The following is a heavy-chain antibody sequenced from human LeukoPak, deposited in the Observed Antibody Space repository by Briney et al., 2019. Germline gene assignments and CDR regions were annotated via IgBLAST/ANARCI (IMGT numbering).Heavy chain of an antibody. Sequence: GGSLRLSCAASGLTFSSYAMSWVRQAPGKGLEWVSAISGSGGSTYYADSVKGRFTISRDSAKNSLYLQMNSLRAEDTALYYCAKDITRYSSSWYASFDYWGQGTLVTVSS. J-gene: IGHJ4*02. D-gene: IGHD6-13*01. V-gene: IGHV3-23*01. CDR3: AKDITRYSSSWYASFDY. CDR1: GLTFSSYA. CDR2: ISGSGGST.